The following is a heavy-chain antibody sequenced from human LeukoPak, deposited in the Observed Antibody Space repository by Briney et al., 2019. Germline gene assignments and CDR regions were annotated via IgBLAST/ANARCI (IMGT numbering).Heavy chain of an antibody. V-gene: IGHV4-39*07. CDR1: GGSISSSSYY. CDR2: IYYSGST. CDR3: ARGSRGYCSSTSCYEFGY. J-gene: IGHJ4*02. Sequence: SETLSLTRTVSGGSISSSSYYWGWIRQPPGKGLEWIGSIYYSGSTYYNPSLKSRVTISVDTSKNQFSLKLSSVTAADTAVYYCARGSRGYCSSTSCYEFGYWGQGTLVTVSS. D-gene: IGHD2-2*03.